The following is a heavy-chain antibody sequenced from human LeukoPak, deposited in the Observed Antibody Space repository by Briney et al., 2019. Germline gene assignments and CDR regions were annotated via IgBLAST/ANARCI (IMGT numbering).Heavy chain of an antibody. CDR2: IYYSGST. CDR1: GGSIGSSSYY. CDR3: VRSRYYGAFDI. V-gene: IGHV4-39*01. J-gene: IGHJ3*02. Sequence: SETLSLTCTVSGGSIGSSSYYWGWIRQPPGKGLEWIGSIYYSGSTYYNPSLKSRVTISVDTSKNQFSLKLSSVTAADTAVYYCVRSRYYGAFDIWGQGTMVTVSS. D-gene: IGHD3-16*01.